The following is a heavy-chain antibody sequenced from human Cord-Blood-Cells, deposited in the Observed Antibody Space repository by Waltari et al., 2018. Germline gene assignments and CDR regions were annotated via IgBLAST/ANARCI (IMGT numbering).Heavy chain of an antibody. J-gene: IGHJ4*02. CDR2: FDPEEGET. D-gene: IGHD6-19*01. V-gene: IGHV1-24*01. CDR1: GYTLTELS. CDR3: ATGIFEVAGFDY. Sequence: QVQLVQSGAEVKKPGASVKVSCKVSGYTLTELSMHWVRQAPGKGLEWMGGFDPEEGETIYAQKCQGRVTMTEDTSTDTAYMELSSLRSEDTAVYYCATGIFEVAGFDYWGQGTLVTVSS.